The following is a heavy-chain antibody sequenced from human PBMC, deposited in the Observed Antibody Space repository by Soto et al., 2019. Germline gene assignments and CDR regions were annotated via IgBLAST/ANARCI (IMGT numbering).Heavy chain of an antibody. Sequence: QITLKESGPTLVKPTQTLTLTCTFSGFSLSTSGVGVGWIRQPPGKDLEWLALIYWDDDKRYSPSLISRLTITKDTSKNQVVLTMTHMDPVDTATYYCAHSGREYFQHWGQGTLVTVSS. CDR2: IYWDDDK. CDR1: GFSLSTSGVG. CDR3: AHSGREYFQH. V-gene: IGHV2-5*02. J-gene: IGHJ1*01.